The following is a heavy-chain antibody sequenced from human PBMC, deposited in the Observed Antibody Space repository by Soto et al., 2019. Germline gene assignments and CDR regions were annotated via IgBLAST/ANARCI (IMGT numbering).Heavy chain of an antibody. V-gene: IGHV3-15*07. CDR1: GFTFSNAW. J-gene: IGHJ4*02. D-gene: IGHD1-26*01. CDR3: TTPDQRPYSGSYSGFDY. Sequence: GGSLRLSCAASGFTFSNAWMNWVRQAPGKGLEWVGRIKSKTDGGTTDYAAPVKGRFTISRDDSKNTLYLQMNSLKTEDTAVYYCTTPDQRPYSGSYSGFDYWGQGTLVTVSS. CDR2: IKSKTDGGTT.